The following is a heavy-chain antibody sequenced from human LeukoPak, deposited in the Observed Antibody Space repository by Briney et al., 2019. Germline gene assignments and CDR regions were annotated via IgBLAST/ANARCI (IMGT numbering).Heavy chain of an antibody. Sequence: KTGGSLRLSCAASGFTVSSNYMNWVRQAPGKGLEWVSSISSSSSYIYYADSVKGRFTISRDNAKNSLYLQMNSLRAEDTAVYYCASEFGYYYDSSGCGYWGQGTLVTVSS. CDR3: ASEFGYYYDSSGCGY. D-gene: IGHD3-22*01. J-gene: IGHJ4*02. CDR2: ISSSSSYI. CDR1: GFTVSSNY. V-gene: IGHV3-21*01.